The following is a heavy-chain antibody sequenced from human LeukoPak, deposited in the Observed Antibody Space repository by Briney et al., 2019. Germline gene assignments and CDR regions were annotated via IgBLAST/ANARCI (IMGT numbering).Heavy chain of an antibody. J-gene: IGHJ2*01. CDR1: GYTFTGFY. D-gene: IGHD2-2*01. Sequence: ASVKVSCKASGYTFTGFYIHWVRQAPGQGLEWMGWIIPNRGGTNYAQKFQDRVTMTMDTSISTAYTELSSLRSDDTAIYYCARPLTRSCWYFDLWGRGTLVTVSS. CDR3: ARPLTRSCWYFDL. V-gene: IGHV1-2*02. CDR2: IIPNRGGT.